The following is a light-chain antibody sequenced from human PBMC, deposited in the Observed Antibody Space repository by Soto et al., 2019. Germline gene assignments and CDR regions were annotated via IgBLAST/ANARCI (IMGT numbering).Light chain of an antibody. CDR1: QGISSY. Sequence: DIQLTQSPSFLSASVGDRVTITCRASQGISSYLVWYQQKPGQAPKLLIYAASTVQSGVPSRFSGSGSGTEFTLTISSLQPEDFATYYGQQLNSYPRTFGQGTKVEIK. CDR2: AAS. CDR3: QQLNSYPRT. V-gene: IGKV1-9*01. J-gene: IGKJ1*01.